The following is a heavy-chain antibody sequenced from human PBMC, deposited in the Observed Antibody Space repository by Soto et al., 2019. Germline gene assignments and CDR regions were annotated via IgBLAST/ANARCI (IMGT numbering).Heavy chain of an antibody. Sequence: GGSLRLSCEASGFTLRNYAMTWVRQAPGKGLEWVSLISANDVGTYYAESVKTRFTISTDQSRNTVYLQMVSLRADDTAIYYCAKAKNDYNWDNRPPFDYWGQGTLVTVSS. CDR2: ISANDVGT. J-gene: IGHJ4*02. CDR1: GFTLRNYA. CDR3: AKAKNDYNWDNRPPFDY. V-gene: IGHV3-23*01. D-gene: IGHD1-20*01.